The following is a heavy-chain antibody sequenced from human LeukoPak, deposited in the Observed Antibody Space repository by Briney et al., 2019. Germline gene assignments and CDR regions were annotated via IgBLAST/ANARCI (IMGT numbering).Heavy chain of an antibody. Sequence: GGSLRLSCAASGFTFSSYAMHWVRQAPGKGLEWVAVISYDGSNKCYADSVKGRFTISRDNSKNTLYLQMDSLRAEGTAVYYCARGLAIRPAGLDYWGQGTLVTVSS. J-gene: IGHJ4*02. V-gene: IGHV3-30-3*01. CDR3: ARGLAIRPAGLDY. CDR1: GFTFSSYA. CDR2: ISYDGSNK.